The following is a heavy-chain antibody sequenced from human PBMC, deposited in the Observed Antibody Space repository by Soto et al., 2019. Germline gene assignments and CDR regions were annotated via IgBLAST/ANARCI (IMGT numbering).Heavy chain of an antibody. J-gene: IGHJ1*01. D-gene: IGHD1-26*01. CDR2: IKSKTDGGTT. Sequence: GGSLRLSCAASGFTFSNAWMSWVRQAPGKGLEWVGRIKSKTDGGTTDYAAPVKGRFTISRDDSKNTLYLQMNSLKTEDTAVYYCTTDGRIVRAGTGYFQHWGQGTLVTVSS. CDR3: TTDGRIVRAGTGYFQH. V-gene: IGHV3-15*01. CDR1: GFTFSNAW.